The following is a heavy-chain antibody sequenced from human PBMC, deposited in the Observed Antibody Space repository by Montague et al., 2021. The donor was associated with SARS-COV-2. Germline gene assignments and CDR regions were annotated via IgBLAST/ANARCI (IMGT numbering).Heavy chain of an antibody. CDR3: ARDVGVPLAPPYSWFDP. D-gene: IGHD2-2*01. J-gene: IGHJ5*02. Sequence: ETLSLTCSVSGGSISSYNWSWIRQPAGKGLEWIGRIYTSGSTNFNPSLKSRVTMSVDTSKNQFSLKLSSVTAADTAVYYCARDVGVPLAPPYSWFDPWGQGTLVTVSS. CDR1: GGSISSYN. CDR2: IYTSGST. V-gene: IGHV4-4*07.